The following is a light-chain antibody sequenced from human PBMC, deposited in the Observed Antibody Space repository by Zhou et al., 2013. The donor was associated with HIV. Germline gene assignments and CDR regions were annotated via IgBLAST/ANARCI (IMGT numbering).Light chain of an antibody. CDR3: QQSYSTPWT. V-gene: IGKV1-39*01. CDR1: QSISSY. Sequence: DIQMTQSPSSLSASVGDRVTITCRASQSISSYLNWYQQKPGKAPKLLIYAASNLQSGVPSRFSGSGSGTDFTLTISSLQPEDFATYYCQQSYSTPWTFGQGT. J-gene: IGKJ1*01. CDR2: AAS.